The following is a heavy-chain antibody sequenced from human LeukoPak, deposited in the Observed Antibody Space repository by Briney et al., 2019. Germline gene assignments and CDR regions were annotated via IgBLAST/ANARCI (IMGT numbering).Heavy chain of an antibody. CDR1: GYSISSGYY. V-gene: IGHV4-38-2*01. CDR2: IDQSGTT. Sequence: SETLSLTCVRSGYSISSGYYGGWIRQPPGKGLEWIGRIDQSGTTNYNPSLKSRVTIFVDTSKNQLSLKLSSVTAADTGVYHCESCFAGYTNFWGQGTLVTVSS. D-gene: IGHD5-24*01. CDR3: ESCFAGYTNF. J-gene: IGHJ4*02.